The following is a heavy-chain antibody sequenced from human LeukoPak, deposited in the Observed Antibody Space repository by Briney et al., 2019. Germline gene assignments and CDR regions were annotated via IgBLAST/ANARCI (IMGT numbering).Heavy chain of an antibody. D-gene: IGHD3-16*01. Sequence: GGSLRLSCAASGFTFSSSDMHWVRQAPGKGLEWVSGISWDSDSIDYADSVKGRFTISRDNAKNSLYLQMNSLRAEDMALYYCAKGGGGRLIYYYYMDVWGKGTTVTVSS. J-gene: IGHJ6*03. CDR2: ISWDSDSI. CDR3: AKGGGGRLIYYYYMDV. V-gene: IGHV3-9*03. CDR1: GFTFSSSD.